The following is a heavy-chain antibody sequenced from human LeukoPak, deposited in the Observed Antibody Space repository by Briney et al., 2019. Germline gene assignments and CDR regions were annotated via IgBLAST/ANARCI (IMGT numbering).Heavy chain of an antibody. D-gene: IGHD6-13*01. V-gene: IGHV3-48*03. CDR1: GFTFSSYE. CDR2: ISSSGSTI. CDR3: AREQSGIAAAGTGARGIDY. J-gene: IGHJ4*02. Sequence: QPGGSLRLSRAASGFTFSSYEMNWVRQAPGKGLEWVSYISSSGSTIYYADSVKGRFTISRDNAKDSLYLQMNSLRAEDTAVYYCAREQSGIAAAGTGARGIDYWGQGTLVTVSS.